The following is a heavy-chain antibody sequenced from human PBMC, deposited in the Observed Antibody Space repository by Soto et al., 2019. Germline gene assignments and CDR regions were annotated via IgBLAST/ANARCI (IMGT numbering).Heavy chain of an antibody. Sequence: SETLSLPCTVSGGSVSNISDYWGWVRQPPGQGLEWIGYIYYSGSADYNPSLGSRVTISLDTSKNQFSLKRSSVTTADTAVYYCARGVGFGYYYYHMDLWGQGTTVT. CDR1: GGSVSNISDY. CDR2: IYYSGSA. J-gene: IGHJ6*02. V-gene: IGHV4-61*01. D-gene: IGHD3-10*01. CDR3: ARGVGFGYYYYHMDL.